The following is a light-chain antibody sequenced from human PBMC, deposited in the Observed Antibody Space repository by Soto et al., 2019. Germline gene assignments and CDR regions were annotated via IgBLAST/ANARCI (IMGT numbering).Light chain of an antibody. V-gene: IGKV3-20*01. Sequence: EIVLTHSPGTLSLSPGERATLSWRASQSVSSSYLAWYQQKPGQAPRLLIYGASSRATGIPDRFSGSGSGTDFTLTISRLEPEDFAVYYCQQYGSSPRTFGQGTKVDSK. CDR1: QSVSSSY. CDR3: QQYGSSPRT. J-gene: IGKJ1*01. CDR2: GAS.